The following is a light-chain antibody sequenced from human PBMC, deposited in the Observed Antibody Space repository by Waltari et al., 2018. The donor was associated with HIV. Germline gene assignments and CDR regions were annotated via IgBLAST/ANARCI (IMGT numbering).Light chain of an antibody. J-gene: IGLJ2*01. CDR1: ALTKRY. Sequence: DLTQPPSVSVPPGQTATITCTGDALTKRYGYWYQKKSGQAPVLLINKDTERLSGIPDRFSGSSSGTSLTLTINEVRADDEAEYYCQSSDSSGVDFVVFGGGTKLTV. V-gene: IGLV3-25*03. CDR2: KDT. CDR3: QSSDSSGVDFVV.